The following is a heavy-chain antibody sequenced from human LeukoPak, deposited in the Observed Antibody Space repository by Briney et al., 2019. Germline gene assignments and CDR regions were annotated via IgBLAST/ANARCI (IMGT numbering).Heavy chain of an antibody. Sequence: GGSLRLSCVASGFTFGKYWMSWVRQAPGKGLEWVANIKLDGSEKNYVDSVKGRFTISRDNTKNSLYLQMNSLRAEDMAVFYCARDQYDTWSRRGNFDSWGQGTLVIVSS. CDR2: IKLDGSEK. CDR1: GFTFGKYW. J-gene: IGHJ4*02. V-gene: IGHV3-7*03. D-gene: IGHD3/OR15-3a*01. CDR3: ARDQYDTWSRRGNFDS.